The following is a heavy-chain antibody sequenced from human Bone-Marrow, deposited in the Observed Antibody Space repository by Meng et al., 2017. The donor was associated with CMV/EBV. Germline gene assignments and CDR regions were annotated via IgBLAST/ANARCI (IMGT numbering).Heavy chain of an antibody. Sequence: GAGLPFSSYSMNWVRQAPGKGLEWVSSISSRSSYIYYADSMKGRFTISRDNAKNSLYLQMNSLRAEDTVVYYCAREENNWNDPTGYWGQGTLVTVSS. J-gene: IGHJ4*02. CDR2: ISSRSSYI. V-gene: IGHV3-21*01. CDR1: GLPFSSYS. D-gene: IGHD1-1*01. CDR3: AREENNWNDPTGY.